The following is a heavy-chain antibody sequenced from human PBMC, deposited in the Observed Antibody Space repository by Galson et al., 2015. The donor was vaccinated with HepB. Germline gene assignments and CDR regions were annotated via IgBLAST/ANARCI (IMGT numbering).Heavy chain of an antibody. CDR3: ARAVEMATIGDY. Sequence: SLRLSCAASGFTFSSYWMHWVRQAPGKGLVWVSRIDSDGTTTSYADSVKGRFTISRDNAKNTLYLQMNSLRAGDTAVYYCARAVEMATIGDYWGQGTLVTVSS. CDR1: GFTFSSYW. J-gene: IGHJ4*02. V-gene: IGHV3-74*01. D-gene: IGHD5-24*01. CDR2: IDSDGTTT.